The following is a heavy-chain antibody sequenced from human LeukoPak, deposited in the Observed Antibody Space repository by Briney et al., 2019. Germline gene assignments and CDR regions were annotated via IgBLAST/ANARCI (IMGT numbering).Heavy chain of an antibody. D-gene: IGHD1-26*01. CDR3: ATQWELHPAF. V-gene: IGHV3-48*01. CDR2: ITKSGSVT. CDR1: GFSFSSYS. Sequence: GGSLRPSCAASGFSFSSYSMNWVRQAPGKGLEWLAYITKSGSVTFYADFVEGRFTISRDNAKKSLYLQMNSLRVEDTAVYYCATQWELHPAFWGQGTLVTVSS. J-gene: IGHJ4*02.